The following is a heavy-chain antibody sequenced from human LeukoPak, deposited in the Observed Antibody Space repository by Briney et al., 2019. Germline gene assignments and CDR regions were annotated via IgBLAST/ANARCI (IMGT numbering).Heavy chain of an antibody. Sequence: SQTLSLTCTVSGGSINSGDYYWSWIRQPPGKGLEWIGYIYYSGSTYYNPSLKSRVTISVDTSKNQFSLKLSSVTAADTAVYYCARVIAAAAFGMDVWGKGTTVTVSS. CDR2: IYYSGST. CDR3: ARVIAAAAFGMDV. D-gene: IGHD6-6*01. J-gene: IGHJ6*04. CDR1: GGSINSGDYY. V-gene: IGHV4-30-4*08.